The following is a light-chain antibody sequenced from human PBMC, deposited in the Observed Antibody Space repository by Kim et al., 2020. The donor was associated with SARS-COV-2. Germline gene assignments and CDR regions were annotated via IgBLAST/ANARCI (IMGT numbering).Light chain of an antibody. Sequence: ASIGDRVIITCRASHDIRSHLAWYQQKPGKVPNLLIYEASALQSGVPSRFSGSGSGTDFALTISSLQPEDVATYYCQKYNSAPRTFGQGTKVDIK. V-gene: IGKV1-27*01. J-gene: IGKJ1*01. CDR1: HDIRSH. CDR2: EAS. CDR3: QKYNSAPRT.